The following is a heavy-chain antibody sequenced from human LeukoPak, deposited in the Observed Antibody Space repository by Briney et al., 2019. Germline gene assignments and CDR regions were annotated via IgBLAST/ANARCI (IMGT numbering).Heavy chain of an antibody. D-gene: IGHD1-26*01. J-gene: IGHJ4*02. CDR3: AKTQWELLLGGVDY. CDR1: GFTFSSYG. Sequence: GRSLRLSCAASGFTFSSYGMHWVRQAPGKGLEWVAVISYDGSNKYYADSVKGRFTISRDSSKNTLYLQMNSLRAEDTAVYYCAKTQWELLLGGVDYWGQGTLVTVSS. V-gene: IGHV3-30*18. CDR2: ISYDGSNK.